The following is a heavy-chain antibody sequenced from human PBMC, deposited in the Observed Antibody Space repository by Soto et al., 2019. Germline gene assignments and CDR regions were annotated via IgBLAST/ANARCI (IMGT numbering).Heavy chain of an antibody. CDR2: ISWKSGTI. CDR3: GKDMSARSVSWLSWVDP. Sequence: EVQLVESGGGLVQPGGSLRLSCAASGFTFDDYVMHWVRQAPGKGLEWVSGISWKSGTIGYADSVQGRFTISRDNAKNSMYLQMSSLRTEDTAVYYCGKDMSARSVSWLSWVDPLGQGTLVTVTS. D-gene: IGHD6-13*01. J-gene: IGHJ5*02. V-gene: IGHV3-9*01. CDR1: GFTFDDYV.